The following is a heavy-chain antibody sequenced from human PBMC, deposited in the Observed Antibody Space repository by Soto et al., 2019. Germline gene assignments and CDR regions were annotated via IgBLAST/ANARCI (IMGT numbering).Heavy chain of an antibody. V-gene: IGHV4-59*08. CDR1: GGSISSYY. CDR3: ARHHSGLAVAGPDFDY. CDR2: IYYSGST. Sequence: SETLSLTCTVSGGSISSYYWSWIRQPPGKGLEWIGYIYYSGSTNYNPSLKSRVTISVDTSKNQFSLKLSSVTAADTAVYYCARHHSGLAVAGPDFDYWGQGTLVTVSS. D-gene: IGHD6-19*01. J-gene: IGHJ4*02.